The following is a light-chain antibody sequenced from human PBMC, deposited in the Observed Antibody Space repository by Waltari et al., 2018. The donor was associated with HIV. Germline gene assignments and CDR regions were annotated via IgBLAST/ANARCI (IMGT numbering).Light chain of an antibody. Sequence: VMTQAPVSLAVSRGARTTVNCTCSRRIIYIRTYLAWYQQKPGQPPKVLIYWASTRAFGVPDRFSGSGSGTDFTLTISRVQAGDVATYYCQQHYILRSTFGGGTKLEI. J-gene: IGKJ4*01. V-gene: IGKV4-1*01. CDR3: QQHYILRST. CDR2: WAS. CDR1: RRIIYIRTY.